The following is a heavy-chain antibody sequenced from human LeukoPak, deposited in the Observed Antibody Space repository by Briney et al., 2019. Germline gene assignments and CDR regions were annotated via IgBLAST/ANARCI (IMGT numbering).Heavy chain of an antibody. CDR1: GGSVSSSGYY. Sequence: PSETLSLTCAVSGGSVSSSGYYWSWIRQPPGRGLEWIGCAFYTGSTNYNPSLKSRVTISIDTSKSQFSLRLTSVTAADTAIYYCASLSHCSTSSCFDYWGRGTLVTVSS. CDR3: ASLSHCSTSSCFDY. J-gene: IGHJ4*02. V-gene: IGHV4-61*08. D-gene: IGHD2-2*01. CDR2: AFYTGST.